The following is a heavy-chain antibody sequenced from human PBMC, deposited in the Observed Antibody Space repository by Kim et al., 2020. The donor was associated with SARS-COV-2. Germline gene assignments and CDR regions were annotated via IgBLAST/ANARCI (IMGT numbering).Heavy chain of an antibody. Sequence: GNTNYNPSLKSRVTISVDTSKNQFSLKLSSVTAADTAVYYCAREKAGFDPWGQGTLVTVSS. J-gene: IGHJ5*02. CDR2: GNT. CDR3: AREKAGFDP. V-gene: IGHV4-34*01.